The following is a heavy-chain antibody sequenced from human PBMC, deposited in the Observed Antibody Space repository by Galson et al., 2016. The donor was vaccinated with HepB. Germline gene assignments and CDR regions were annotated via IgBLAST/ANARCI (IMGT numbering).Heavy chain of an antibody. D-gene: IGHD3-10*01. CDR2: IYYSGGT. V-gene: IGHV4-39*01. CDR3: AGHESREFPTRQSGDF. Sequence: SETLSLTCTVAGGSISSTIHYWGWIRQPPGKGLEWIASIYYSGGTFYNPSLKSRGTISVDTSKNYFSLKLSSVTAADTAVYFCAGHESREFPTRQSGDFWGQGTLVTVSS. J-gene: IGHJ4*02. CDR1: GGSISSTIHY.